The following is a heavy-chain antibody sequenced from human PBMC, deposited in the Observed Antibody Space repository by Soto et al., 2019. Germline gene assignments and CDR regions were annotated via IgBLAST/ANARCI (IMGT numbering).Heavy chain of an antibody. D-gene: IGHD3-10*01. V-gene: IGHV3-49*03. J-gene: IGHJ4*02. CDR2: IRSKAYGGTT. Sequence: LRLSCTASGFTFGDYAMSWFRQAPGKGLEWVGFIRSKAYGGTTEYAASVKGRFTISRDDSKSIAYLQMNSLKTEDTAVYYCTSWGYYYGSGSYWPLDYWGQGTLVTVSS. CDR1: GFTFGDYA. CDR3: TSWGYYYGSGSYWPLDY.